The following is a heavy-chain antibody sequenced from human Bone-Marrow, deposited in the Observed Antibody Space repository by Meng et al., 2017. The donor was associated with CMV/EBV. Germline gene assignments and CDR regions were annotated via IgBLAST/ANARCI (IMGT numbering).Heavy chain of an antibody. CDR3: ARSLSVVVPAAPSYYGMDV. CDR1: GYTFTSYG. CDR2: ISAYNGNT. D-gene: IGHD2-2*01. Sequence: ASVKVSCKASGYTFTSYGISWVRQASGQGLEWMGWISAYNGNTNYAQKLQGRVTMTRDTSISTAYMELSRLRSDDTAVYYCARSLSVVVPAAPSYYGMDVWGQGTTVTVSS. V-gene: IGHV1-18*01. J-gene: IGHJ6*02.